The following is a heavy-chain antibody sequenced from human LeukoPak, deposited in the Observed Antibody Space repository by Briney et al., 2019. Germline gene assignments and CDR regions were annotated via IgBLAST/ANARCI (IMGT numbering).Heavy chain of an antibody. CDR1: GFTFSSYG. D-gene: IGHD3-22*01. CDR3: ARTSSDMFFDY. V-gene: IGHV3-33*01. Sequence: GGSLRLSCAASGFTFSSYGMHWVRQAPGKGLEWVAVIWYDGSNKYYADSVEGRFTISRDNSKNTLYLQMNSLRAEDTAVYYCARTSSDMFFDYWGQGTLVTVSS. J-gene: IGHJ4*02. CDR2: IWYDGSNK.